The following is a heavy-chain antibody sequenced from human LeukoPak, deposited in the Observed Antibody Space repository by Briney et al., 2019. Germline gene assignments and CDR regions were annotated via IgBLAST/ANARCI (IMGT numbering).Heavy chain of an antibody. Sequence: GGSMRLSCAASGFTFSSYAMSWVRQAPGKGLEWVSAISGSGGSTYYADSVKGRFTISRDNSKNTLYLQMNSLRAEDTAVYYCAKARPAAIRGYYFDYWGQGTLVTVSS. D-gene: IGHD2-2*02. CDR2: ISGSGGST. CDR1: GFTFSSYA. V-gene: IGHV3-23*01. J-gene: IGHJ4*02. CDR3: AKARPAAIRGYYFDY.